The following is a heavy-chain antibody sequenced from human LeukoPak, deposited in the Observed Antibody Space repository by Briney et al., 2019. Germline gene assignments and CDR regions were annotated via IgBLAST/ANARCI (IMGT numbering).Heavy chain of an antibody. D-gene: IGHD4-17*01. J-gene: IGHJ6*02. CDR1: GGTFSSYA. V-gene: IGHV1-69*04. CDR3: ARMITVTTTQRHYYYYGMDV. CDR2: IIPILGIA. Sequence: ASVKVSCKASGGTFSSYAISWVRQAPGQGLEWMGRIIPILGIANYAQKFQGRVTITADKSTSTAYMELSSLRSEDTAVYYCARMITVTTTQRHYYYYGMDVWGQGTTVTVSS.